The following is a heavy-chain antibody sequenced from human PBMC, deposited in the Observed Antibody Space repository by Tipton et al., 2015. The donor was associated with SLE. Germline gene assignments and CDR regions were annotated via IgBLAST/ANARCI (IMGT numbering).Heavy chain of an antibody. CDR1: GGSISSGSYY. D-gene: IGHD6-13*01. J-gene: IGHJ6*02. CDR3: ARDSSSRGDYYYGMDV. CDR2: IYTSGST. Sequence: LSLTCTVSGGSISSGSYYWSWIRQPAGKGLEWIGHIYTSGSTNYNPSLKSRVTISVDTSKNQFSLKLSSVTAADTAVYYCARDSSSRGDYYYGMDVWGQGTTVTVSS. V-gene: IGHV4-61*09.